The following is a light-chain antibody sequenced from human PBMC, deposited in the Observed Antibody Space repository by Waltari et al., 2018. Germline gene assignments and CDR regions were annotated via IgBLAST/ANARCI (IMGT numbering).Light chain of an antibody. J-gene: IGKJ2*01. Sequence: DVVLTQSPLFLPVTLGQPASMSCSSSQSPLHSDGNTHLNWFHQRPGRSPRRLIYKISRRESGVPDRFSGSGSGTDFTLKISRVEAEDVGVYYCMQGSHWPRTFGQGTKLEI. V-gene: IGKV2-30*02. CDR2: KIS. CDR3: MQGSHWPRT. CDR1: QSPLHSDGNTH.